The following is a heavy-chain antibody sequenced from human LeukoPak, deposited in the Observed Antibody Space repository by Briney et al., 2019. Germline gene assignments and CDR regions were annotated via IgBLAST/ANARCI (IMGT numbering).Heavy chain of an antibody. V-gene: IGHV3-23*01. CDR2: ISGSGSNT. Sequence: GGSLRLSCAASGFSFSSCAMNWVRQAPGKGLEWVSAISGSGSNTYYADSVKGRFTISRDNSKNTLYLQMNSLRAEDTALYYCARVQVGRRFDYWGQGTLVTVSS. J-gene: IGHJ4*02. CDR3: ARVQVGRRFDY. D-gene: IGHD1-26*01. CDR1: GFSFSSCA.